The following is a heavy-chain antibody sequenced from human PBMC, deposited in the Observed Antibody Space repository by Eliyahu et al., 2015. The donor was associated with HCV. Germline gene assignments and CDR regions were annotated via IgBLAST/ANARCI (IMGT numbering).Heavy chain of an antibody. CDR3: VKVEKWLQFSYMTFDF. V-gene: IGHV3-30*18. CDR1: GFIFSNYG. D-gene: IGHD5-24*01. CDR2: ISYDGTXK. J-gene: IGHJ4*02. Sequence: QVQLVESGGGVVQPGRSLRLSCEAXGFIFSNYGMNWVRQVPGGGLEXVAVISYDGTXKYYADSVRGRFTISRDDSKSTLYLQMNSLTPEDTAVYYCVKVEKWLQFSYMTFDFWGQGTLVTVSS.